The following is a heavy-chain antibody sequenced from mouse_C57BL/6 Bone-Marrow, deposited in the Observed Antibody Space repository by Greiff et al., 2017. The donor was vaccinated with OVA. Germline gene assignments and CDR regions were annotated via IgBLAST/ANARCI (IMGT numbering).Heavy chain of an antibody. CDR2: IDPEDGET. CDR3: ASGSSLYYYAMDY. J-gene: IGHJ4*01. V-gene: IGHV14-2*01. CDR1: GFNIKDYY. D-gene: IGHD1-1*01. Sequence: SGAELVKPGASVKLSCTASGFNIKDYYMHWVKQRTEQGLEWIGRIDPEDGETKYAPKFQGKATITEDTSSNTAYLQLSSLTSEDTAVYYCASGSSLYYYAMDYWGQGTSVTVSS.